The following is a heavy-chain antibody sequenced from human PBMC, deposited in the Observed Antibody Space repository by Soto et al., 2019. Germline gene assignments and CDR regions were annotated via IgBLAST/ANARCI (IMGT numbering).Heavy chain of an antibody. D-gene: IGHD1-1*01. CDR1: GYTFTSYG. V-gene: IGHV1-18*01. CDR2: ISAHNGNP. J-gene: IGHJ4*02. CDR3: ARGRYGDY. Sequence: QVHLVQSGAEVKKPGASVKVSCKGSGYTFTSYGITWGGQAPGQGLEWMGWISAHNGNPDYAQKLQGRVTVTRDTSTNTAYMELRSLRSDDTAVYYCARGRYGDYWGQGALVTVSS.